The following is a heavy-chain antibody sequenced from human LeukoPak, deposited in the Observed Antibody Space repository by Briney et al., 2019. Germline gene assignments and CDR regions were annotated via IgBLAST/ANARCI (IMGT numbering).Heavy chain of an antibody. J-gene: IGHJ3*02. CDR1: GGTFSSYA. Sequence: SVKVSCKASGGTFSSYAISWVRQAPGQGLEWMGGIIPIFGTANYAQKFQGRVTITADESTSTAYMKLSSLRSEDTAVYYCAREAGAGSDDAFDIWGQGTMVTVSS. V-gene: IGHV1-69*13. CDR3: AREAGAGSDDAFDI. CDR2: IIPIFGTA. D-gene: IGHD3-10*01.